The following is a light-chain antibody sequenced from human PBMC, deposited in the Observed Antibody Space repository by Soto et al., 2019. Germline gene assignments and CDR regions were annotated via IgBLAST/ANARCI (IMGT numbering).Light chain of an antibody. J-gene: IGKJ2*01. CDR2: GAS. CDR3: QQYNNWPPMDN. Sequence: EIVMTQSPATLSVSPGERTTLSCRDSQSVSSHLAWSQQKPSQAPRLLISGASTRPTAIPARFRGSGSGTEFTLSIRSLQAEGLAVYYCQQYNNWPPMDNIGQGTKLLSK. V-gene: IGKV3-15*01. CDR1: QSVSSH.